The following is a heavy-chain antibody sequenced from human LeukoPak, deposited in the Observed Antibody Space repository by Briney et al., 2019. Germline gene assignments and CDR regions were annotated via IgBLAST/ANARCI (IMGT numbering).Heavy chain of an antibody. D-gene: IGHD3-10*01. J-gene: IGHJ3*02. Sequence: ASVKVSGKASGYTFTSYGISWVRQAPGQGLEWMGWISAYNGNTNYAQKLQGRVTMTTDTSTSTAYMELRSLRSDDTAVYYCARGPFGGSGSYYAFDIWGQGTMVTVSS. CDR1: GYTFTSYG. V-gene: IGHV1-18*01. CDR2: ISAYNGNT. CDR3: ARGPFGGSGSYYAFDI.